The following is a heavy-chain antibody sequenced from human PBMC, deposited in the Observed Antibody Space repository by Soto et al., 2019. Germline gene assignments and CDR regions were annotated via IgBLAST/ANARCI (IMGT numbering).Heavy chain of an antibody. D-gene: IGHD6-19*01. Sequence: QVHLVESGGGVVQPGMSLTISCVGSGFAFSTYGMHWVRQAPAKGLEWVALISYDGTDKYYADSVKGRFSISRDNSKQTLSLQMDSLRPADTAVYYCAKDFGAWSDSWGQGTLVNVSS. J-gene: IGHJ5*02. V-gene: IGHV3-30*18. CDR1: GFAFSTYG. CDR2: ISYDGTDK. CDR3: AKDFGAWSDS.